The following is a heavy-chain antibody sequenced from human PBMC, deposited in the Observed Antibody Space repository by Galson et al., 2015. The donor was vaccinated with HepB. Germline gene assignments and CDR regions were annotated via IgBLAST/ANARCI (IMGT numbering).Heavy chain of an antibody. CDR1: GFTFSHHW. CDR2: INADGGNT. V-gene: IGHV3-74*01. CDR3: ARGRNYYNHDAPDI. Sequence: SLRLSCAASGFTFSHHWMHWVRQAPGKGLVWVSHINADGGNTPYADSVKGRFTISRDNAKNTLYLQMDSLRAEDTALYYCARGRNYYNHDAPDIWGQGTMVTVSS. J-gene: IGHJ3*02. D-gene: IGHD1-26*01.